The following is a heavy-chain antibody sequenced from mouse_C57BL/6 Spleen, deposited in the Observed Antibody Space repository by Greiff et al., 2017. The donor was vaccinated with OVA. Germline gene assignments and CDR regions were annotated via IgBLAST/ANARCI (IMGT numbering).Heavy chain of an antibody. CDR1: GYSITSGYY. CDR2: ISYDGSN. V-gene: IGHV3-6*01. J-gene: IGHJ2*01. CDR3: ARVGYGSSYGYFDY. D-gene: IGHD1-1*01. Sequence: EVKLMESGPGLVKPSQSLSLTCSVTGYSITSGYYWNWIRQFPGNKLEWMGYISYDGSNNYNPSLKNRISITRDTSKNQFFLKLNSVTTEDTATYYCARVGYGSSYGYFDYWGQGTTLTVSS.